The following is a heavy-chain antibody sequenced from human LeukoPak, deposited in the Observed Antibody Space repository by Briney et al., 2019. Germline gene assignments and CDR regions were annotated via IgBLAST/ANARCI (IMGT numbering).Heavy chain of an antibody. CDR1: GGSISSGDYY. D-gene: IGHD5-18*01. V-gene: IGHV4-30-4*08. J-gene: IGHJ6*03. CDR2: IYYSGST. Sequence: SQTLSLTCTVSGGSISSGDYYWSWIRQPPGKGLEWIGYIYYSGSTYYNPSLKSRVTISVDTSKNQFSLKLSSVTAADTAVYYCARVEYSYPVGYYYYMDVWGKGTTATVSS. CDR3: ARVEYSYPVGYYYYMDV.